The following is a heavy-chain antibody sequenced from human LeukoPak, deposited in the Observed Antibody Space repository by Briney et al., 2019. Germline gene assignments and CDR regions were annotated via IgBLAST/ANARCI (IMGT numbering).Heavy chain of an antibody. J-gene: IGHJ5*01. CDR3: AKDRHAPGRYCSSTSCFPFDS. CDR1: GFTFSNFW. V-gene: IGHV3-7*03. D-gene: IGHD2-2*01. CDR2: IKLDGSAT. Sequence: PGGSLRLSCAASGFTFSNFWMAWVRQVPGKGPEWVADIKLDGSATYYLDSVRGRFTISRDNAKNSLYLQMNSLRAEDTAVYYCAKDRHAPGRYCSSTSCFPFDSWGQGTLVTVSS.